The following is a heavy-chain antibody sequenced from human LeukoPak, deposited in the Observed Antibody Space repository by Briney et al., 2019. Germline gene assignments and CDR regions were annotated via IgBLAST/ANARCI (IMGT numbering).Heavy chain of an antibody. J-gene: IGHJ4*02. CDR1: GGSFTGYY. CDR3: ARVPIVVVVAAPYFDY. V-gene: IGHV4-34*01. Sequence: SETLSLTCAVYGGSFTGYYWSWIRQPPGKGLEWIREINHSGSTNYNPSLKSRVTISVDTSKNQFSLKMSSVTAADMAVYYCARVPIVVVVAAPYFDYWGQGTLVTVSS. CDR2: INHSGST. D-gene: IGHD2-15*01.